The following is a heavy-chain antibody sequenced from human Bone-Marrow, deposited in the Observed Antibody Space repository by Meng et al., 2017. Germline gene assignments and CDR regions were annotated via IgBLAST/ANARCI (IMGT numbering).Heavy chain of an antibody. CDR2: ISSSSSYI. J-gene: IGHJ2*01. Sequence: GESLKISCAASGFTFSDYYMSWIRQAPGKGLEWVSYISSSSSYIYYADSVKGRFTISRDNAKNSLYLQMNSLRAEDTAVYYCARDHLLYDGSYRPTNWYFDLWGRGTLVTVSS. V-gene: IGHV3-11*06. CDR3: ARDHLLYDGSYRPTNWYFDL. D-gene: IGHD5-18*01. CDR1: GFTFSDYY.